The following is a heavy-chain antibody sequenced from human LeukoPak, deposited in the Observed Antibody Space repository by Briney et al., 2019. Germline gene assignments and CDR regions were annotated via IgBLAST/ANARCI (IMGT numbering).Heavy chain of an antibody. Sequence: GGSLRLSCAASGFTFSSYEMNWVRQAPGKGLEWVASIKQDGSEKYYVDSVKGRVTISRDNAKNSLYLQMNSLRAEDTAVYYCARVAEAAAFDYWGQGTLVTVSS. D-gene: IGHD6-13*01. V-gene: IGHV3-7*01. CDR1: GFTFSSYE. J-gene: IGHJ4*02. CDR2: IKQDGSEK. CDR3: ARVAEAAAFDY.